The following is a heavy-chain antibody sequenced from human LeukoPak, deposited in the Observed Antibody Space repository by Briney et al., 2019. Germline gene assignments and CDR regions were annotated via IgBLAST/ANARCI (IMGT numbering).Heavy chain of an antibody. CDR1: GGSFRGYY. J-gene: IGHJ4*02. D-gene: IGHD6-13*01. CDR3: ARGIAAAGTFYFDY. V-gene: IGHV4-34*01. Sequence: SETLSLTCAVYGGSFRGYYWSWIRQPPGKGLEWIGEINHSGSTNYNPSLKSRVTISVDTSKNQFSLKLSSVTAADTAVYYCARGIAAAGTFYFDYWGQGTLVTVSS. CDR2: INHSGST.